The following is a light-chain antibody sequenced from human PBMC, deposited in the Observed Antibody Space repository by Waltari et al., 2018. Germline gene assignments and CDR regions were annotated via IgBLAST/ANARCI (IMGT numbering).Light chain of an antibody. CDR1: SSDVGGHNY. J-gene: IGLJ2*01. CDR3: SSHTSSSTLV. Sequence: QSALTQPASVSGSPGQSIAISCTGTSSDVGGHNYVSWYQQHPGKFPKPMIYDFSNRPSGVSNRFSGAKSGNTASLTISGLQAEDEADYYCSSHTSSSTLVFGGGTKLTVL. V-gene: IGLV2-14*03. CDR2: DFS.